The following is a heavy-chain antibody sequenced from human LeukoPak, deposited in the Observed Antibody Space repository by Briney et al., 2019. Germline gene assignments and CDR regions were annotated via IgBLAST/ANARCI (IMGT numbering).Heavy chain of an antibody. V-gene: IGHV3-9*03. CDR1: GFTFDDYA. CDR3: AKDHGYSYGRGFDY. Sequence: GGSLRLSCAASGFTFDDYAMHWVRQAPGKGLEWVSGISWNSGSKGYADSVKGRFTISRDNAKNSLYLQMNSLRAEDMALYYCAKDHGYSYGRGFDYWGQGTLVTVSS. D-gene: IGHD5-18*01. CDR2: ISWNSGSK. J-gene: IGHJ4*02.